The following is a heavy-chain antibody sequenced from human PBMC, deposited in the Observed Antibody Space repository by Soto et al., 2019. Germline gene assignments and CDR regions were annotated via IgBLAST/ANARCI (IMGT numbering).Heavy chain of an antibody. J-gene: IGHJ4*02. D-gene: IGHD2-21*02. CDR2: ISGSGGST. CDR3: AKGHAAAVTCFAS. V-gene: IGHV3-23*01. CDR1: GFTFSTYA. Sequence: EVQLLESGGGLVQPGGSLRLSCAASGFTFSTYAMSWVRQAAGKGQEWVSGISGSGGSTYYADSVTGRFTISRDKSKSMLYLEMNVLRAEDTAIYYRAKGHAAAVTCFASWGQGTLVVVSS.